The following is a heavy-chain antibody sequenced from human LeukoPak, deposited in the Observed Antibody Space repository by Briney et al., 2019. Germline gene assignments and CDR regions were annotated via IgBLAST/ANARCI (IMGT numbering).Heavy chain of an antibody. D-gene: IGHD3-3*01. Sequence: PGGSLRLSCTASGFTFSNCAMSWVRQAPGKGLEWISTISDAGDSTYFADSVKGWFTISRDNSKNTVYLRMSNLRAEDTAVYYCVKEAKSGYYYLDFWGQGTLVTVSS. CDR3: VKEAKSGYYYLDF. V-gene: IGHV3-23*01. CDR2: ISDAGDST. J-gene: IGHJ4*02. CDR1: GFTFSNCA.